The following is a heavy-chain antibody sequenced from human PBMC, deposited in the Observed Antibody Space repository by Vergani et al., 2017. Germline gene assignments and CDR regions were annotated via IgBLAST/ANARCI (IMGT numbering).Heavy chain of an antibody. CDR2: IYYSGST. CDR3: ASLKGIVDGRLEPDYYYYMDV. V-gene: IGHV4-59*01. Sequence: QVQLQESGPGLVKPSETLSLTCTVSGGSISSYYWSWIRQPPGKGLVWIGYIYYSGSTNYNPSLKSRVTISVDTSKNQFSLKLSSVTAADTAVYYCASLKGIVDGRLEPDYYYYMDVWGKGTTVTVSS. J-gene: IGHJ6*03. D-gene: IGHD1-1*01. CDR1: GGSISSYY.